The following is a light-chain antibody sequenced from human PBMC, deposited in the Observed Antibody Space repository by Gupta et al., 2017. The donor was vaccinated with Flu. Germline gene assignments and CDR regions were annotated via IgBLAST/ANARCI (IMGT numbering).Light chain of an antibody. J-gene: IGLJ3*02. V-gene: IGLV2-18*01. Sequence: SITISCTGTSSDFVNYNRVSWYQKPPGTAPKPMIYEVSSRPSGVPDRYSGSKSGNTTSLTITGLQAEDEADYYCSLDTSSSTWVFGGGTKLTVL. CDR3: SLDTSSSTWV. CDR2: EVS. CDR1: SSDFVNYNR.